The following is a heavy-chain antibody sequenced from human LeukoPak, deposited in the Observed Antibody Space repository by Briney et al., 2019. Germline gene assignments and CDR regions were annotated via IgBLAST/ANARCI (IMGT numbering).Heavy chain of an antibody. V-gene: IGHV1-18*01. CDR2: ASAHNDDT. D-gene: IGHD1-1*01. CDR1: GYTFTSYG. CDR3: ARDWDSRNDYFDP. Sequence: ASVKVSCKASGYTFTSYGISWVRQAPGQGLEWMGWASAHNDDTNYAETLQGRLTMTTDISTSTAYMELTSLRSDDTAVYYCARDWDSRNDYFDPWGQGTLVIVSS. J-gene: IGHJ4*02.